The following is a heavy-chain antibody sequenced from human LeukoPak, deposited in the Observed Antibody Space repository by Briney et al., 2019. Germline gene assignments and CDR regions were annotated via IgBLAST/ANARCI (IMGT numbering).Heavy chain of an antibody. J-gene: IGHJ4*02. CDR2: IKQDGSEK. CDR3: ARARPTYCSGGSCYGPYFDY. D-gene: IGHD2-15*01. V-gene: IGHV3-7*01. CDR1: GFTFSSYW. Sequence: PGGSLRLSCAASGFTFSSYWMSWVRQAPGKGLEWVANIKQDGSEKYYVDSVKGRFTISRDNAKNSLYLQMNSLRAEDTAVYYCARARPTYCSGGSCYGPYFDYWGQGTLVTVSS.